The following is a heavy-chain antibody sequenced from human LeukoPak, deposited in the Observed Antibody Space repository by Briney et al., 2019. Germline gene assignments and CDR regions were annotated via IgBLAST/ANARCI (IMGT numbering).Heavy chain of an antibody. CDR2: INHSGST. V-gene: IGHV4-34*01. D-gene: IGHD3-10*01. CDR3: ARGQWFRAF. J-gene: IGHJ4*02. Sequence: SETLSLTCAVYGGSFSGYYWSWIRQPPGKGLEWIGEINHSGSTNYNPSLKSRVTISVDTSKNQFSLKLSSVTAADTAAYYCARGQWFRAFWSRGTPVTVSS. CDR1: GGSFSGYY.